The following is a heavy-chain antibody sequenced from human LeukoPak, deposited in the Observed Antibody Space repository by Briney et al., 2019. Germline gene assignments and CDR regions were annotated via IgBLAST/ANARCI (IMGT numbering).Heavy chain of an antibody. CDR2: LRHDGNDK. CDR1: QFTFSNYG. Sequence: PGGSLRLACAASQFTFSNYGMHWVRQAPGKGLEWVGFLRHDGNDKGYLDSVKGRFTISRDNSKNTLNLQMNSLRAEDTAVYYCAKGQYYYDSSGDYWGQGTLVTVSS. V-gene: IGHV3-30*02. CDR3: AKGQYYYDSSGDY. J-gene: IGHJ4*02. D-gene: IGHD3-22*01.